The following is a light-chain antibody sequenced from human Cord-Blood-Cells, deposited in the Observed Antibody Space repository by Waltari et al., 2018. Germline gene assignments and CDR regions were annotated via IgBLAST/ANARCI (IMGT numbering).Light chain of an antibody. CDR1: SSDVRGYNY. V-gene: IGLV2-11*01. CDR3: CSYAGSYTWV. CDR2: DVS. J-gene: IGLJ3*02. Sequence: QSALTQPRSVSGSPGQSVTISCTGTSSDVRGYNYVSWYQQHPGKPPKLMIYDVSKRPSGVPDRFSGSKSGNTASLTISGLQAEDEADYYCCSYAGSYTWVFGGGTKLTVL.